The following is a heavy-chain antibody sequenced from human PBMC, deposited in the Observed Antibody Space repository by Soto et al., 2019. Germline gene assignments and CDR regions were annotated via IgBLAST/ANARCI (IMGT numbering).Heavy chain of an antibody. J-gene: IGHJ6*02. CDR3: ARDHGYCSSTSCYEYYYYGMDV. V-gene: IGHV1-69*13. Sequence: SVKVSCKASGGTFSSYAISWVRQAPGQGLEWMGGIIPIFGTANYAQKFQGRVTITADESTSTAYMELSSLRSEDTAVYYCARDHGYCSSTSCYEYYYYGMDVWGQGTTVTLSS. CDR2: IIPIFGTA. CDR1: GGTFSSYA. D-gene: IGHD2-2*01.